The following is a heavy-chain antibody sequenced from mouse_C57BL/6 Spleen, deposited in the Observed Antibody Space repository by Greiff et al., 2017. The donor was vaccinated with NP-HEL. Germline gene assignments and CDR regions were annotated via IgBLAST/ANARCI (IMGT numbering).Heavy chain of an antibody. D-gene: IGHD2-4*01. J-gene: IGHJ3*01. V-gene: IGHV5-9-1*02. CDR2: ISSGGDYI. Sequence: EVHLVESGEGLVKPGGSLKLSCAASGFTFSSYAMSWVRQTPEKRLEWVAYISSGGDYIYYADTVKGRFTISRDNARNTLYLQMSSLKSEDTAMYYCTREGKIYYDYDEAWFAYWGQGTLVTVSA. CDR1: GFTFSSYA. CDR3: TREGKIYYDYDEAWFAY.